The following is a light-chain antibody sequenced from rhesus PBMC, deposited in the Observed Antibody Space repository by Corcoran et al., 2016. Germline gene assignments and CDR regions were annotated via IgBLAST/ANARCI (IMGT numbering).Light chain of an antibody. CDR2: GAS. CDR1: QSVGSS. V-gene: IGKV3-53*01. J-gene: IGKJ2*01. CDR3: QKYSSSPPYS. Sequence: QVILTQSPATLSLSPGERATLSCRASQSVGSSLAWYQQKPGQAPRPPSYGASSRATGIPDRFGGSGSGTEFTLTISSLEPEDFAVYYCQKYSSSPPYSFGQGTKVEIK.